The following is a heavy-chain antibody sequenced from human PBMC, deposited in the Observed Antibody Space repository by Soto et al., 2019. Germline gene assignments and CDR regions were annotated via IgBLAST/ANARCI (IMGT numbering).Heavy chain of an antibody. Sequence: QVQLQESGPGLVKPSQTLSLTCTVSGGSIRSGDYYWSWIRQHPGKGLEWIGYIYYSGSTYYNPSLKSRLTISVDTSKSQFSLKLSSVTAADTAVYYCARWWSGSRQGFDPWGQGTLVTVSS. CDR1: GGSIRSGDYY. CDR2: IYYSGST. CDR3: ARWWSGSRQGFDP. D-gene: IGHD3-3*01. V-gene: IGHV4-31*03. J-gene: IGHJ5*02.